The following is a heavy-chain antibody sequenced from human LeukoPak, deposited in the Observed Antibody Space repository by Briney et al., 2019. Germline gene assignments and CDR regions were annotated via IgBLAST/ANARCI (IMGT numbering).Heavy chain of an antibody. CDR3: AKTLWGLTLLSSDH. CDR2: LSDSGSGT. D-gene: IGHD2-21*02. Sequence: GGSLRLSCAASGFTFSSFAMSWVRQAPGKGLEWVSALSDSGSGTYYADSVKGRFTIYRDNSKNTLYLHMNSLRVEDTAVYYCAKTLWGLTLLSSDHWGQGTLVAVSS. V-gene: IGHV3-23*01. CDR1: GFTFSSFA. J-gene: IGHJ4*02.